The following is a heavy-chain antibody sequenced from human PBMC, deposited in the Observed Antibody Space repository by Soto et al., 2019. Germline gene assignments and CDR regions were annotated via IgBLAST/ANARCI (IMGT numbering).Heavy chain of an antibody. D-gene: IGHD1-1*01. CDR3: ARHQRIGGLDV. Sequence: SETLSLTCSVFGGSINSYYWSWIPQPPRKGLEWIGYIYYSGSTNYTPALQSRVTISVDTSKNQFSLKLSSVTAADTAVYYCARHQRIGGLDVWGQGTTVTVS. V-gene: IGHV4-59*01. CDR2: IYYSGST. J-gene: IGHJ6*02. CDR1: GGSINSYY.